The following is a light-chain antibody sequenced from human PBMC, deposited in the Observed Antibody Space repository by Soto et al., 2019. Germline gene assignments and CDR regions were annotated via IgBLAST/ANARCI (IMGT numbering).Light chain of an antibody. CDR3: QQRSNWPPA. Sequence: EIVLTQSPATLSLSPGERATLSCRASQSVSSYLAWYQQKPGQAPRLLIYDASNRATGIPARFSGSGSGTVFTLTISSLEPEAFAVYYCQQRSNWPPAFGQGTKLEIK. J-gene: IGKJ2*01. CDR1: QSVSSY. V-gene: IGKV3-11*01. CDR2: DAS.